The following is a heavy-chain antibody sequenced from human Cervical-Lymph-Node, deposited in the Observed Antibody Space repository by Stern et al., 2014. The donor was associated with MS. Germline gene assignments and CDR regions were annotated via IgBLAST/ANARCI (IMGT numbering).Heavy chain of an antibody. CDR3: ARGLLGGSESLPSDV. J-gene: IGHJ4*02. CDR1: GYSFTGHF. V-gene: IGHV1-2*04. Sequence: QVQLVQSGAEVTKPGATVKVSCKASGYSFTGHFIHWVRQAPGQSLEWMGWINPKSGGTDYAQKFQGWVSMTRDTSISTVYMELTRLRSEDTAVYYCARGLLGGSESLPSDVWGQGTLVTVSS. D-gene: IGHD3-10*01. CDR2: INPKSGGT.